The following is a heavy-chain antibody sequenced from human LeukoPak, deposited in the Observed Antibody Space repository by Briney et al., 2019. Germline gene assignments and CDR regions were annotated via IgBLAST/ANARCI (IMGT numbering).Heavy chain of an antibody. J-gene: IGHJ6*03. CDR3: ARGSFNYMDV. CDR2: ISSSSSYI. V-gene: IGHV3-21*01. CDR1: GFTFSSYA. D-gene: IGHD3-10*01. Sequence: GGSLRLSCAASGFTFSSYAMHWVRQAPGKGLEWVSSISSSSSYIYYADSVKGRFTISRDNAKNSLYLQMNSLRAEDTAVYYCARGSFNYMDVWGKGTTVTVSS.